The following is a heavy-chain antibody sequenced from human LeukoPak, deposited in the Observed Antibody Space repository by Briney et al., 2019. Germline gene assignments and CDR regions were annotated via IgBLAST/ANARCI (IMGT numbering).Heavy chain of an antibody. D-gene: IGHD3-22*01. CDR2: IKSKTDGGTT. CDR1: GFTFSNAW. J-gene: IGHJ4*02. CDR3: TTSYYYDSSGYYWDGY. Sequence: GGSLRLSCAASGFTFSNAWMSWVRQALGKGLEWVGRIKSKTDGGTTDYAAPVKGRFTISRDDSKNTLYLQMNSLKTEDTAVYYCTTSYYYDSSGYYWDGYWGQGTLVTVSS. V-gene: IGHV3-15*01.